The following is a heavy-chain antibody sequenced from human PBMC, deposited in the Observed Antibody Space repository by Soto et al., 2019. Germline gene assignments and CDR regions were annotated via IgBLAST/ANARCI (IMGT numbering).Heavy chain of an antibody. CDR2: ISKSASTI. CDR3: ARVGCSGNFCYDGLDV. Sequence: QVQLVESGGGLVKPGGSLRLFCAASGFTFSDYYMTWIRQAPGKGLECISYISKSASTIKYAESVKGRFTISRDNAKNSLSLQMNSLRAEDTAVYYCARVGCSGNFCYDGLDVWGQGTAVTVSS. J-gene: IGHJ6*02. V-gene: IGHV3-11*01. D-gene: IGHD3-22*01. CDR1: GFTFSDYY.